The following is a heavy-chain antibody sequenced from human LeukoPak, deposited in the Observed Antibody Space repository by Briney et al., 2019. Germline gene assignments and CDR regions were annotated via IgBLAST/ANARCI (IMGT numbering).Heavy chain of an antibody. D-gene: IGHD5-18*01. CDR2: IYYSGST. CDR3: ARVGGDTAMSGYYYYYMDV. Sequence: SETLSLTCTVSGGSISSYYWSWIRQPPGKGLEWIGYIYYSGSTNYNPSLKSRVTISVDTSKNQFSLKLSSVTAADTAVYYCARVGGDTAMSGYYYYYMDVWGKGTTVTVSS. CDR1: GGSISSYY. J-gene: IGHJ6*03. V-gene: IGHV4-59*08.